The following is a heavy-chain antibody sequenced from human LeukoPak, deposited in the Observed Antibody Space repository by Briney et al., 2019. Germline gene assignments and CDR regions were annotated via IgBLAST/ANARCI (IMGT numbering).Heavy chain of an antibody. Sequence: CLCPSSALSAFTLRRNAIGCVRHAPGERHGWASAPTDSGGSTYIAVSVKGRFTISRDNSKNTLFLQMNSLSAEDTAVYYCAKDQCAAGNCYSRVDHDYWGGGTLVTVSS. CDR2: PTDSGGST. V-gene: IGHV3-23*01. D-gene: IGHD2-15*01. J-gene: IGHJ4*02. CDR3: AKDQCAAGNCYSRVDHDY. CDR1: AFTLRRNA.